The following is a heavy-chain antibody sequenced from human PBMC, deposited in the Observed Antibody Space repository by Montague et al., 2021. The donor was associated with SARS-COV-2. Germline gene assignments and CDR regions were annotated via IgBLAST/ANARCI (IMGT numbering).Heavy chain of an antibody. V-gene: IGHV3-23*01. CDR3: AKDMWDLYYFDY. D-gene: IGHD1-26*01. J-gene: IGHJ4*02. CDR2: VSSSGGSP. CDR1: GFIFSSFA. Sequence: SLRLSCAASGFIFSSFAMSWVRQAPGKGLEWVSAVSSSGGSPNYADSVKGRFTIYGDNSNNMLYLQMNGLRAEDTAVYYCAKDMWDLYYFDYWGQGTLVTVSS.